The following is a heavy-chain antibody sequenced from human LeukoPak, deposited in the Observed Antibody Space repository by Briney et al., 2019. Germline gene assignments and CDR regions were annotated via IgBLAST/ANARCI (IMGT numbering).Heavy chain of an antibody. V-gene: IGHV3-74*01. CDR2: INRDGSTP. D-gene: IGHD3-16*01. CDR3: ARDFYTGHY. CDR1: GFTFTTYW. J-gene: IGHJ4*02. Sequence: GGSLRLSCAASGFTFTTYWMHWVRQAPGKGLVWVSGINRDGSTPIYADSVKGRFTISRDNANNTLYLQMNSLRAEDTVVYYCARDFYTGHYWGQGTLVTVSS.